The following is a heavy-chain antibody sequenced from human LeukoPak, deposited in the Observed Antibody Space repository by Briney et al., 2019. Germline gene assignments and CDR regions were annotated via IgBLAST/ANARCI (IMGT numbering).Heavy chain of an antibody. J-gene: IGHJ4*02. Sequence: SETLSLTCAVYGGSFSGYYWSWIPQPAGKGLEWIGEINHSGSTNYNPSLKSRVTISVDTSKNQFSLKLSSVTAADTAVYYCARVPSGDFWSGYWFDYWGQGTLVTVSS. D-gene: IGHD3-3*01. CDR2: INHSGST. V-gene: IGHV4-34*01. CDR3: ARVPSGDFWSGYWFDY. CDR1: GGSFSGYY.